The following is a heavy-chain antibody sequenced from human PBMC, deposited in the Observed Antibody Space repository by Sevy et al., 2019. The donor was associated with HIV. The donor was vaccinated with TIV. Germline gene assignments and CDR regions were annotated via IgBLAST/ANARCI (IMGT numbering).Heavy chain of an antibody. V-gene: IGHV3-7*01. Sequence: GGSLRLSCVVSRFTFSTYWMSWVRQAPGKGLEWVANINQDGGEKYDLDSVKGRFTISRDNAKNSLYLQMNSLRAEDSAVYFCARVSSIYYDRGYYYAMDVWGQRTTVTVSS. D-gene: IGHD3-22*01. CDR3: ARVSSIYYDRGYYYAMDV. J-gene: IGHJ6*02. CDR2: INQDGGEK. CDR1: RFTFSTYW.